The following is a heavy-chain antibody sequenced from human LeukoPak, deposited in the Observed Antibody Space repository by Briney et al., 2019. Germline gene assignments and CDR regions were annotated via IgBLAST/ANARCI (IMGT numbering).Heavy chain of an antibody. CDR1: GYTFTSYG. CDR3: ARDDHYYDSSGLDY. V-gene: IGHV1-18*01. CDR2: ISAYNGNT. D-gene: IGHD3-22*01. J-gene: IGHJ4*02. Sequence: ASVTVSCKASGYTFTSYGISWVRQAPGQGLEWMGWISAYNGNTNYAQKLQGRVTMTTDTSTSTAYMELRSLRSDDTAVYYCARDDHYYDSSGLDYWGQGTLVTVSS.